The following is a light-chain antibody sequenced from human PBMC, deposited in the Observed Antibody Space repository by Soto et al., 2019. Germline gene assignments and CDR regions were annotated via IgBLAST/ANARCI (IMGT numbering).Light chain of an antibody. CDR2: SNN. CDR3: AAWDDSLNGGV. J-gene: IGLJ3*02. V-gene: IGLV1-44*01. Sequence: QSVLTQPPSASGTPGQRVTISCSGSSSNIGSNTVTWYQQLPGTAPKLLIYSNNQRPSGVPDRFSGSKSGTSASLAISGLQSGDEADYYCAAWDDSLNGGVFGGGTKVTVL. CDR1: SSNIGSNT.